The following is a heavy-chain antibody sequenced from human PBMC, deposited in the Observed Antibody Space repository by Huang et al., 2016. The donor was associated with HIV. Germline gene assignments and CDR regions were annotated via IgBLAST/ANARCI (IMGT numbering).Heavy chain of an antibody. CDR2: IYFDDADA. J-gene: IGHJ3*02. Sequence: EVQLVQSGAEVKRPGESLKISCKGSRYNFAGYWIGWVRQLPGKGLEWMGSIYFDDADARYRPSLQGQVTISADTSIYSSYLQGTSLRASDTAIFYCARRRRGGFDIWGQGTLVTVSS. V-gene: IGHV5-51*03. CDR3: ARRRRGGFDI. D-gene: IGHD2-15*01. CDR1: RYNFAGYW.